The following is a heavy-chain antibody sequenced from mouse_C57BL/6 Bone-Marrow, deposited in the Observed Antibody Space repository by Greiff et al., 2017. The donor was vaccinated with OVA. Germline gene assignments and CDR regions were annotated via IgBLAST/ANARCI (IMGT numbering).Heavy chain of an antibody. D-gene: IGHD1-1*01. CDR1: GYAFSSSW. CDR2: IYPGDGDT. CDR3: ARVYYCSSLDY. Sequence: QVQLQQSGPELVKPGASVKISCKASGYAFSSSWMHWVKQRPGKGLEWIGRIYPGDGDTNYNGKFKGKATLTADKSSSTAYMQLSSLTSEDSAVYFCARVYYCSSLDYGGQGTTLTVSS. J-gene: IGHJ2*01. V-gene: IGHV1-82*01.